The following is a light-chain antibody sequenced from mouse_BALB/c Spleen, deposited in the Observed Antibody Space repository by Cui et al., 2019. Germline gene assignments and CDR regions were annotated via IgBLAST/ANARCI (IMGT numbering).Light chain of an antibody. CDR3: QQWSSNPFT. Sequence: QIVLTQSPALMSASPGEKVTMTCSASSSVSYMYWYQQKPRSSPKPWIYLTSNLASGVPARFSGSGSGTSYCLTISSMEAEDAATYYCQQWSSNPFTFGSGTKLEIK. V-gene: IGKV4-68*01. J-gene: IGKJ4*01. CDR2: LTS. CDR1: SSVSY.